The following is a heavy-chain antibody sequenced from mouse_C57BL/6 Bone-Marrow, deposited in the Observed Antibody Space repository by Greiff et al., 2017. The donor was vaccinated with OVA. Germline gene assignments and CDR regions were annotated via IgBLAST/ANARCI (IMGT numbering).Heavy chain of an antibody. D-gene: IGHD1-1*01. J-gene: IGHJ3*01. Sequence: QVQLQQSGAELVRPGTSVKMSCKASGYTFPNYWIGWAKQRPGHGLEWIGDIYPGGGYTNYNEKFKGKATLTADKSSSTAYMQFSSLTSEDSAIYYCARSNYYGSSSWFAYWGQGTLVTVSA. V-gene: IGHV1-63*01. CDR2: IYPGGGYT. CDR1: GYTFPNYW. CDR3: ARSNYYGSSSWFAY.